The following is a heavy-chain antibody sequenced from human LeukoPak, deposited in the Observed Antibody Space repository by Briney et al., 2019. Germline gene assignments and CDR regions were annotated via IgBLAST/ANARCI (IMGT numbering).Heavy chain of an antibody. D-gene: IGHD6-13*01. CDR1: GGSISSYY. CDR2: IYYSGST. J-gene: IGHJ4*02. CDR3: ARHTTSSWYGGIYFDY. Sequence: PSETLSLTCTVSGGSISSYYWSWIRQPPGKGLEWIGYIYYSGSTNYNPSLKSRVTISVDTSKNQFSLKLSSVTAADTAVYYCARHTTSSWYGGIYFDYWGQGTLVTVSS. V-gene: IGHV4-59*08.